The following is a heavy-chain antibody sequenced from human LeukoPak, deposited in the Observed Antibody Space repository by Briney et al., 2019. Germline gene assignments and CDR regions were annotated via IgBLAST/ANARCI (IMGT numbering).Heavy chain of an antibody. CDR3: AKAFSSGWSPFDY. CDR1: GLTINTFT. J-gene: IGHJ4*02. Sequence: GSLRLSFAASGLTINTFTINWVRPAPGKGLEWVSTIRGAEGGTYYADSVKGRFTISRDNFENTLYLQMNYLREEDTALYYCAKAFSSGWSPFDYWGQGALVTVSS. D-gene: IGHD6-19*01. V-gene: IGHV3-23*01. CDR2: IRGAEGGT.